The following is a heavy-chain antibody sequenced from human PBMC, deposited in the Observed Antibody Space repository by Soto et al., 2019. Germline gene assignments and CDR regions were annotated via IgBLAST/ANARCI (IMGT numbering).Heavy chain of an antibody. Sequence: SETLSLTCTVSGASISGFYWSWIRKSAGKGLEWIGRIYATGTTDYNPSLKRRVMMSVDTSKKQFSLKLRSVTAADTAVYYCVRDGTKTLRDWFDPWGQGISVTVSS. J-gene: IGHJ5*02. CDR1: GASISGFY. V-gene: IGHV4-4*07. CDR3: VRDGTKTLRDWFDP. CDR2: IYATGTT. D-gene: IGHD1-1*01.